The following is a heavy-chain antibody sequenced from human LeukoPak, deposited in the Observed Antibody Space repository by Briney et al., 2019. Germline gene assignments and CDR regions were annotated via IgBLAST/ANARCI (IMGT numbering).Heavy chain of an antibody. J-gene: IGHJ4*02. CDR1: GFTFNDYA. V-gene: IGHV3-43*02. CDR2: ISGDGGIT. D-gene: IGHD6-13*01. Sequence: GGSLRLSCVASGFTFNDYAMYWVRQAPGEGLEWVSLISGDGGITYYPDSVKGRFTISRDNSKNSLFLQMNSLRTEDTAFYYCAKDGAGYSSSWSYYFDYWGQGTLVTVSS. CDR3: AKDGAGYSSSWSYYFDY.